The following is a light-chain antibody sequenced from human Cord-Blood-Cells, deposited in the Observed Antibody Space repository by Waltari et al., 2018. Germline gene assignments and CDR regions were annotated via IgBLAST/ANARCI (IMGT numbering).Light chain of an antibody. V-gene: IGLV2-23*01. Sequence: QSALTQPASVSGSPGPSITLSCTGTSRDVGGSNLVSWYQQHPGKASKLMIYVGSKRPSGVSNLFAGSKSGNTASLTISGLQAEDEADYYCCSYAGSSTWVFGGGTKLTVL. CDR1: SRDVGGSNL. J-gene: IGLJ3*02. CDR2: VGS. CDR3: CSYAGSSTWV.